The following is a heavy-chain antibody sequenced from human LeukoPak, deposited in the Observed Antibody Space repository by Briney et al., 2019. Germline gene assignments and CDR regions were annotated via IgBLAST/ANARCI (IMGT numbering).Heavy chain of an antibody. Sequence: PGGSLRLSCAASGFTSSSYGMHWVRQAPGKGLEWVAVISYDGSNKYYADSVKGRFTISRDNSKNTLYLQMNSLRAEDTAVYYCARSGQSFGYYILYYFDYWGQGTLVTVSS. D-gene: IGHD5-18*01. CDR1: GFTSSSYG. CDR3: ARSGQSFGYYILYYFDY. J-gene: IGHJ4*02. V-gene: IGHV3-30*03. CDR2: ISYDGSNK.